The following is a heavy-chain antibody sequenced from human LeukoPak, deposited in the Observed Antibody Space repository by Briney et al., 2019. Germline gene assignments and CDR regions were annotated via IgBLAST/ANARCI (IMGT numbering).Heavy chain of an antibody. CDR1: GGSISSYY. Sequence: PSETLSLTCTVSGGSISSYYWSWIRQPPGKGLEWIGYIYYSGSTYYNPSLKSRDTISVDTSKNQFSLKLSSVTAADTAVYYCARLGKDSSSWWDGPQQYYFDYWGQGTLVTVSS. CDR2: IYYSGST. V-gene: IGHV4-59*08. D-gene: IGHD6-13*01. CDR3: ARLGKDSSSWWDGPQQYYFDY. J-gene: IGHJ4*02.